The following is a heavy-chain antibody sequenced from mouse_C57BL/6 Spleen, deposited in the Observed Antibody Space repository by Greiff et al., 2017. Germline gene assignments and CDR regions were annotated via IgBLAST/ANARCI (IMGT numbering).Heavy chain of an antibody. V-gene: IGHV1-54*01. CDR3: ARSGYYGSAY. CDR1: GYAFTNYL. CDR2: INPGSGGT. J-gene: IGHJ3*01. D-gene: IGHD1-1*01. Sequence: QVQLQQPGAELVRPGTSVKVSCKASGYAFTNYLIEWVKQRPGQGLEWIGVINPGSGGTNYNEKFKGKATLTADKSSSTAYMQLSSLTSEDSAVYFCARSGYYGSAYWGQGTLVTVSA.